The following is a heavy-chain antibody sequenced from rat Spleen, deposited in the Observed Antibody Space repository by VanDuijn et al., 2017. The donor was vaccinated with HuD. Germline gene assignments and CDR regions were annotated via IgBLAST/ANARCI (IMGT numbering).Heavy chain of an antibody. CDR2: ISYDGSST. J-gene: IGHJ4*01. CDR1: GFTFTDYY. Sequence: EVQLVESGGGLVQPGRSLKLSCAASGFTFTDYYMAWVRQPPTKGLEWVATISYDGSSTYYRDSVKGRFTISRDNAKSTLYLQMDSLRSEDTATYYCARQGMDAWGQGASVTVSS. V-gene: IGHV5-29*01. CDR3: ARQGMDA.